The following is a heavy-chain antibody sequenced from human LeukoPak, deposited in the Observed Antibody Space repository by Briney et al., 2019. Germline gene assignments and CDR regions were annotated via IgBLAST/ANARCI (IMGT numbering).Heavy chain of an antibody. CDR2: FSGGGDS. CDR1: GFTSGIYA. CDR3: AKGEQQLVPNWFDP. J-gene: IGHJ5*02. V-gene: IGHV3-23*01. Sequence: GGSLRLSCAASGFTSGIYAVSWVRQAPGKGLEWVSAFSGGGDSYYADSVKGRFTISRDNSKNTLYLQMNSLRAEDTAVYYCAKGEQQLVPNWFDPWAREPWSPSRQ. D-gene: IGHD6-13*01.